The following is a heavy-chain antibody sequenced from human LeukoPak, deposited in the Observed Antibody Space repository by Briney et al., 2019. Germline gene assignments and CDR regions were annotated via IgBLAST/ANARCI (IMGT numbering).Heavy chain of an antibody. J-gene: IGHJ4*02. CDR1: GGSISSGDYY. D-gene: IGHD2-15*01. CDR2: INHSGST. V-gene: IGHV4-30-4*08. Sequence: SQTLSLTCTVSGGSISSGDYYWSWIRQPPGKGLEWIGEINHSGSTNYNPSLKSRVTISVDTSKNQFSLKLSSVTAADTAVYYCARGNKFRPRSGVVAATHLDYWGQGTLVTVSS. CDR3: ARGNKFRPRSGVVAATHLDY.